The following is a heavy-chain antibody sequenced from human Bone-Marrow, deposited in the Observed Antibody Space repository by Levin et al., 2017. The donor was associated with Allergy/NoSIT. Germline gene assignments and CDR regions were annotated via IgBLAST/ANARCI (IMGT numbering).Heavy chain of an antibody. CDR1: GYTFTSYG. Sequence: GESLKISCKASGYTFTSYGISWVRQAPGQGLEWMGWISAYNGNTNYAQKLQGRVTMTTDTSTSTAYMELRSLRSDDTAVYYCARGREHDYGGNSEVGFDYWGQGTLVTVSS. J-gene: IGHJ4*02. CDR3: ARGREHDYGGNSEVGFDY. D-gene: IGHD4-23*01. CDR2: ISAYNGNT. V-gene: IGHV1-18*01.